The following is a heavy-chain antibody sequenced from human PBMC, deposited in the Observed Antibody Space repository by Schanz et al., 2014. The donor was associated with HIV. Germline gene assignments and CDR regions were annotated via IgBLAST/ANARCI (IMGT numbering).Heavy chain of an antibody. D-gene: IGHD4-17*01. CDR2: ISWKSDSI. V-gene: IGHV3-9*01. CDR3: YGDESGY. J-gene: IGHJ4*02. Sequence: EVQLVEFGGGLVQPGRSLRLSCAASGFTFDDYVMHWVRQAPGKGLEWVSGISWKSDSIGYADSVKGRFTISRDNAKNTLYLQMNSLRAEDTAVYYCYGDESGYWGQGTLVTVSP. CDR1: GFTFDDYV.